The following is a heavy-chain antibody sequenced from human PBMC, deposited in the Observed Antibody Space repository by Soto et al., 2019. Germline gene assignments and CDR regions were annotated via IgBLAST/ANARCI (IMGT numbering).Heavy chain of an antibody. V-gene: IGHV1-18*01. CDR1: GYTFYSHS. CDR2: ISADNGNT. J-gene: IGHJ6*02. D-gene: IGHD1-1*01. CDR3: ARGIQQDYYYGMDV. Sequence: QAQLVQSGAEVKKPGASVKVSCKASGYTFYSHSISWVRQAPGQGLEWMGRISADNGNTNYAQKFRGRVTMTTDTSTSTVYMELRNLRSDDTAVYYCARGIQQDYYYGMDVWGQGTTVTVSS.